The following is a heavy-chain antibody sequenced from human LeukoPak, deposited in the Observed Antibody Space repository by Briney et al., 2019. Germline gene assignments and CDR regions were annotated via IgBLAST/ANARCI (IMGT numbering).Heavy chain of an antibody. D-gene: IGHD3-22*01. CDR2: IHYTGRTT. V-gene: IGHV4-59*12. CDR1: GGSIRSYY. J-gene: IGHJ5*02. Sequence: SETLSLTCTISGGSIRSYYWSWIRQSPEKGLEWIGYIHYTGRTTNYNPSLRSRVTISVDTSKNQFSLKLSSVTAADTAVYYCARVYYYDSSGNFDPWGQGTLVTVSS. CDR3: ARVYYYDSSGNFDP.